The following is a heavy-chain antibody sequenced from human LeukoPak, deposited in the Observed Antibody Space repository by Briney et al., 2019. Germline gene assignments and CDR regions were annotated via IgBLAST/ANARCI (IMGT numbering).Heavy chain of an antibody. CDR1: GGSISNSY. CDR3: ARQAGGYFDY. V-gene: IGHV4-59*08. Sequence: SETLSLTCTVSGGSISNSYWSWIRQPPGKRLEWIGYIYYSGSTNYNPSLNSRVTISVDTSNNQFSLKLSSVTAADTAVYYCARQAGGYFDYWGQGTLVTVSS. D-gene: IGHD3-10*01. CDR2: IYYSGST. J-gene: IGHJ4*02.